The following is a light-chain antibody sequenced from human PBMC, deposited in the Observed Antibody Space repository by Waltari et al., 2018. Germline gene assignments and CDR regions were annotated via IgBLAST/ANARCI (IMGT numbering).Light chain of an antibody. V-gene: IGLV1-40*01. CDR1: DWNIRSRE. CDR3: QSYDISLDAYV. J-gene: IGLJ1*01. Sequence: SILTQSPSVSGAPGQTVTIPCRGRDWNIRSREFQVYLQLPGAAPRPLIYRNNSRTSGFPDRFSGSKSGTSASLAITWLQAEDEADYYCQSYDISLDAYVFGTGTRVTVL. CDR2: RNN.